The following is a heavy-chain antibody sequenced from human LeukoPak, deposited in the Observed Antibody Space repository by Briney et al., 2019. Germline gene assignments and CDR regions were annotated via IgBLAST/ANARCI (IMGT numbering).Heavy chain of an antibody. CDR2: INPSGGST. CDR1: GYTFTSYY. V-gene: IGHV1-46*03. CDR3: ARLFSQDDAFDI. Sequence: ASVKVSCKASGYTFTSYYMHWVQQAPGQGLERMGIINPSGGSTSYAQKFQGRVTMTRDTSTSTVYMEPSSLRSEDTAVYYCARLFSQDDAFDIWGQGTMVTVSS. J-gene: IGHJ3*02.